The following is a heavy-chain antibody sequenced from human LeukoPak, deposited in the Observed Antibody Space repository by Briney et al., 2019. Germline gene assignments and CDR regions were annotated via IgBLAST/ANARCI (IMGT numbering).Heavy chain of an antibody. V-gene: IGHV4-39*01. Sequence: SETLSLTCTVSGGSITSNNYYWGWVRQPPGTGLEWIGSIYYSGNTNYNPSLKSRVTISVDTSKNQFSLKLSSVTAADTAEYYCARRGVRGDFNYWGQGTLDIVSS. CDR3: ARRGVRGDFNY. CDR1: GGSITSNNYY. J-gene: IGHJ4*02. CDR2: IYYSGNT. D-gene: IGHD3-10*01.